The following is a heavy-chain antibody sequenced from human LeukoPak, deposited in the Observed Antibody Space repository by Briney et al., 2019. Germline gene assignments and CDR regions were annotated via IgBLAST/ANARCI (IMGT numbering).Heavy chain of an antibody. CDR3: ARDNWGVNYYYYMDV. J-gene: IGHJ6*03. D-gene: IGHD7-27*01. V-gene: IGHV3-23*01. Sequence: GGSLRLSCAASGFTFSSYAMSWVRQAPGKGLEWVSAISGSGGSTYYADSVKGRFTISRDNAKNTLYLQMNSLRAEDTAVYYCARDNWGVNYYYYMDVWGKGTTVTVSS. CDR2: ISGSGGST. CDR1: GFTFSSYA.